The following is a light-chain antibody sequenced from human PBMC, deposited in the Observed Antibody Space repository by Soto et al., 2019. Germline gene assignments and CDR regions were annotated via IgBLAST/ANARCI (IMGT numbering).Light chain of an antibody. Sequence: DIQMTQSPSTLSASVGDRVTITCRASQSISSWLAWYQQKPGKAPKLLIYKASSLESGVPSRFSGSGSGTEFTLNISSLQPDDFAAYYCQQYNSYPLAFGGGSEVEIK. CDR2: KAS. V-gene: IGKV1-5*03. CDR1: QSISSW. J-gene: IGKJ4*01. CDR3: QQYNSYPLA.